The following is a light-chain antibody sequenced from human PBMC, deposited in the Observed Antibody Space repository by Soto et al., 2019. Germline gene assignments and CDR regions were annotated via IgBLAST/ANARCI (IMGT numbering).Light chain of an antibody. CDR2: EVS. CDR1: SNDVGGYNY. Sequence: QSALTQPASVSGSPGQSITISCTGSSNDVGGYNYVSWYQQHPGQAPKLIIYEVSDRPSGVSPRFSGSKSGNTASLSISGLQVEDDADYFCTSYTSTTPYVFGSGTKVTVL. V-gene: IGLV2-14*01. J-gene: IGLJ1*01. CDR3: TSYTSTTPYV.